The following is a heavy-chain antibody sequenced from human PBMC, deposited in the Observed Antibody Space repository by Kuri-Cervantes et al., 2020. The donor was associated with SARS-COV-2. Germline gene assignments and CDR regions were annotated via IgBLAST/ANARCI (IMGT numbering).Heavy chain of an antibody. D-gene: IGHD3-16*01. V-gene: IGHV4-39*07. Sequence: ESLKISCTVSGAAISSSSYYWSWIRQPPGKGLEWIGEINHSGSTNYNPSLKSRVTISVDTSKNQFSLKLSSVTAADTAVYYCARVRLCFDYWGQGTLVTVSS. CDR1: GAAISSSSYY. CDR3: ARVRLCFDY. CDR2: INHSGST. J-gene: IGHJ4*02.